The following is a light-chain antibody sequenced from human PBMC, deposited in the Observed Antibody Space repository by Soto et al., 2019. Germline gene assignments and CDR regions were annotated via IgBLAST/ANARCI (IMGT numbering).Light chain of an antibody. V-gene: IGKV3-11*01. CDR2: DAS. Sequence: EIVLTQSPATLSLSPGERATLSSRASESVSSYLAWYQQKPGQAPRLLIYDASNRATGIPARFSGSGSGTDFTLTISSLEPEDFAVYYCQQRSNWPGFGGGTKVEI. CDR3: QQRSNWPG. CDR1: ESVSSY. J-gene: IGKJ4*02.